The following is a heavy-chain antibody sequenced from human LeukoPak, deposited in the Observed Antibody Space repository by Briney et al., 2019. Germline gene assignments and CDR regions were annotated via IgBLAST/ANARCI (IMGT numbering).Heavy chain of an antibody. V-gene: IGHV4-4*09. CDR2: IYHSGST. D-gene: IGHD4-23*01. CDR1: GGSISSYY. Sequence: SETLSLTCTISGGSISSYYWSWIRQPPGKGLEWIGYIYHSGSTDYNPSLKSRVTISVDTSKSQFSLKLTSVTAADTAVYYCATLTTVVTAYYFDYWGQGTLVTVSS. CDR3: ATLTTVVTAYYFDY. J-gene: IGHJ4*02.